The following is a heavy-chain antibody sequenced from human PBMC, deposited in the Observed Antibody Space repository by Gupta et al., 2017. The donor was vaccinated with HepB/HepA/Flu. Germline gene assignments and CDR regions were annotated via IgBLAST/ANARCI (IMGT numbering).Heavy chain of an antibody. CDR2: IYYSGST. CDR3: AREVPINFWSGYYWDY. Sequence: IYYSGSTNYNPSLKSRVTISVDTSKNQFSLKLSSVTAADTAVYYCAREVPINFWSGYYWDYWGQGTLVTVSS. D-gene: IGHD3-3*01. V-gene: IGHV4-59*01. J-gene: IGHJ4*02.